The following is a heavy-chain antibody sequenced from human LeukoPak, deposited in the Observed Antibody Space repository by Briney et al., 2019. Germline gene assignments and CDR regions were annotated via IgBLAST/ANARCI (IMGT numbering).Heavy chain of an antibody. D-gene: IGHD6-19*01. V-gene: IGHV3-48*01. CDR1: GFTFSSYS. Sequence: GGSLRLSCAASGFTFSSYSMNWVRQAPGKGLEWVSYISSSSSTIYYADSVKGRFTISRDNAKNSLYLQMNSLRAEDTAVYYCAKVRLIAVAGRDAFDIWGQGTMVTVSS. CDR3: AKVRLIAVAGRDAFDI. CDR2: ISSSSSTI. J-gene: IGHJ3*02.